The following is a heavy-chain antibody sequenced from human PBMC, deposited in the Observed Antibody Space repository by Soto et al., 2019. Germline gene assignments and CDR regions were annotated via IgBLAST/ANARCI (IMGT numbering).Heavy chain of an antibody. CDR1: GFTFSSYG. CDR2: IWYDGSNN. D-gene: IGHD3-22*01. J-gene: IGHJ4*02. Sequence: LRLSCAASGFTFSSYGMHWVRQAPGKGLEWVAVIWYDGSNNYYADSVKGRFTISRDNSKNTLYLQMNSLRAEDTAVYYCARMGEYDSSGYYYLLIDYWGQGTLVTVSS. CDR3: ARMGEYDSSGYYYLLIDY. V-gene: IGHV3-33*01.